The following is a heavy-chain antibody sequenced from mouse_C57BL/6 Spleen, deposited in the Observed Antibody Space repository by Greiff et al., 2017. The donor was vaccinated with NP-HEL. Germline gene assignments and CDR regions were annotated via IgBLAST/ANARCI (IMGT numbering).Heavy chain of an antibody. J-gene: IGHJ3*01. CDR1: GFTLSSYG. CDR2: ISSGGSYT. Sequence: EVKLQESGGDLVKPGGSLKLSCAASGFTLSSYGMSWVRQTPDKRLEWVATISSGGSYTYYPDSVKGRFTISRDNAKNTLYLQMSSLKSEDTAMYYCARHDFNDYDDFAYWGQGTLVTVSA. V-gene: IGHV5-6*02. CDR3: ARHDFNDYDDFAY. D-gene: IGHD2-4*01.